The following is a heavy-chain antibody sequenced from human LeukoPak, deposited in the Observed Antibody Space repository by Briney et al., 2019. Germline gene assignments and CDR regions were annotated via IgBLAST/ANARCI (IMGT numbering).Heavy chain of an antibody. CDR2: ISSSGSTI. D-gene: IGHD6-13*01. CDR3: ARDGGLEAAAGIHP. Sequence: GGSLRLSCAASGFTFSSYEMNWVRQAPGKGLEWVSYISSSGSTIYYADSVKGRFTISRDNAKNSLYLQMNSLRAEDTAVYHCARDGGLEAAAGIHPWGQGTLVTVSS. V-gene: IGHV3-48*03. CDR1: GFTFSSYE. J-gene: IGHJ5*02.